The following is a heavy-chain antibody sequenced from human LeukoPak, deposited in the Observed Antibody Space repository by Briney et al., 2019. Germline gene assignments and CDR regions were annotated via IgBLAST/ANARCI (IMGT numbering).Heavy chain of an antibody. D-gene: IGHD6-19*01. Sequence: ASVKVSCKASGCTFTSYDINWVRQATGQGLEWMGWMNPNSGNTGYAQKFQGRVTMTRNTSISTACMELSSLRSEDTAVYYCATPIAVAGTDAFDIWGQGTMVTVSS. CDR1: GCTFTSYD. CDR2: MNPNSGNT. CDR3: ATPIAVAGTDAFDI. J-gene: IGHJ3*02. V-gene: IGHV1-8*01.